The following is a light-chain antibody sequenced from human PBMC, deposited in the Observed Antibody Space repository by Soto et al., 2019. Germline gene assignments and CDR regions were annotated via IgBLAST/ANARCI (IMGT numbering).Light chain of an antibody. J-gene: IGKJ3*01. CDR3: QQSYSSPFT. CDR1: QSRRSH. V-gene: IGKV1-39*01. Sequence: IQMTQSPSYLSESLGDRVTITCRASQSRRSHVNRYQQKPGKAHNLLIYAASSLQSRFPSKLSVSRPGPYFTLTISSVQPEDFAIYYCQQSYSSPFTFGPGKKVDI. CDR2: AAS.